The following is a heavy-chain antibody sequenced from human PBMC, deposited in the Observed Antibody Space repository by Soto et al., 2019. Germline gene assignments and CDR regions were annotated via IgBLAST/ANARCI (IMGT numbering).Heavy chain of an antibody. J-gene: IGHJ3*02. D-gene: IGHD2-2*01. CDR3: VRGMGTSVVRVAFDI. CDR2: ISYDGSNK. CDR1: GFTFSSYW. Sequence: GGSLRLSCAASGFTFSSYWMTWVRQAPGKGLEWVAVISYDGSNKYYADSVKGRFTISRDNSKNALYLQMNSLRAEDTATYYCVRGMGTSVVRVAFDIWGQGTMVTVSS. V-gene: IGHV3-30*14.